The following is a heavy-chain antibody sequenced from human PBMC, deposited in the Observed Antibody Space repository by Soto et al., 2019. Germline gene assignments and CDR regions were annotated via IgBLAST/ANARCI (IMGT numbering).Heavy chain of an antibody. CDR1: GGSINSGGYY. CDR3: ARGPGGFGELFLDF. D-gene: IGHD3-10*01. Sequence: SETLSLTCTVSGGSINSGGYYWSWIRQHPGEGLECLGAIYYSGSPYYNPSLKSRVSISVDSSKNQFSLKLSSVTAADTAMYYCARGPGGFGELFLDFWGQGTLVTVSS. J-gene: IGHJ4*02. V-gene: IGHV4-31*03. CDR2: IYYSGSP.